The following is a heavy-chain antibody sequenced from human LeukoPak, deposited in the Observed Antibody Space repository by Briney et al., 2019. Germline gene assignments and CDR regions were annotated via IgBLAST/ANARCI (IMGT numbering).Heavy chain of an antibody. J-gene: IGHJ4*02. D-gene: IGHD1-26*01. V-gene: IGHV3-21*04. Sequence: GGSLRLSCAASGFTFSSYTMNWVRQAPGKGLEWVSSISSSSSYIYYADSVKGRFTISRDNAKNSLYLQMNSLGAEDTAVYYCAKLTMGATTLFDYWGQGTLVTVSS. CDR2: ISSSSSYI. CDR1: GFTFSSYT. CDR3: AKLTMGATTLFDY.